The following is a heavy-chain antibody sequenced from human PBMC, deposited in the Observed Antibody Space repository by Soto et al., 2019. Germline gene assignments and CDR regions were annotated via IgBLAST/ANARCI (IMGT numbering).Heavy chain of an antibody. CDR1: GYTFTSYA. J-gene: IGHJ5*02. V-gene: IGHV1-3*05. CDR2: INAGNGNT. Sequence: QVQLVQSGAEEKKPGASVKVSCKASGYTFTSYAMHWVRQAPGQRLEWMGWINAGNGNTKYSQKFQGRVTITRDPSARTAYMELSRLRSEDTAVYYGARVGPPADPWGQGTLVTVSS. CDR3: ARVGPPADP.